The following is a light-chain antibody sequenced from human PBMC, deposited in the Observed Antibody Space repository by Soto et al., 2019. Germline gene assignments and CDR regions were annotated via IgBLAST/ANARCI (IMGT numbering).Light chain of an antibody. CDR3: QQSYSTPTWT. J-gene: IGKJ1*01. CDR1: QTISSD. Sequence: DIQMTQSPSSLSASVGDRFTITCRASQTISSDLNWYQQKPGKAPKLLIYAATSLQSGVPSRFSGSGFGTNFTLTIRSLQPEDFATYYCQQSYSTPTWTFGQGTKVEIK. V-gene: IGKV1-39*01. CDR2: AAT.